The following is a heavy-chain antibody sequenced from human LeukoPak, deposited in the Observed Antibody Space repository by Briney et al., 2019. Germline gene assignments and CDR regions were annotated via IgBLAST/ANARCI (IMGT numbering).Heavy chain of an antibody. V-gene: IGHV3-23*01. Sequence: GGSLRLSCAASGFTFSSYAMSWVRQAPGKGLEWVSAISGSGGSTYYADSVKGRFTISRDNSKNTLYLQMNSLRAEDTAVYYCGRYCSSTTCYVDYWGQGTLVTVSS. J-gene: IGHJ4*02. D-gene: IGHD2-2*01. CDR1: GFTFSSYA. CDR2: ISGSGGST. CDR3: GRYCSSTTCYVDY.